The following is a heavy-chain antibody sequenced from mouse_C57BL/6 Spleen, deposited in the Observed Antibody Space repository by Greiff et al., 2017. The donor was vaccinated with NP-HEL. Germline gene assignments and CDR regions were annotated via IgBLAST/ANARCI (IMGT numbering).Heavy chain of an antibody. CDR1: GYTFTSYW. Sequence: QVQLQQPGAELVKPGASVKMSCKASGYTFTSYWITWVKQRPGQGLEWIGDIYPGSGSTNYNEKFKSKATLTVDTSSSTAYMQRSSLTSEDSAVYYCAREGGYDEGAWFAYWGQGTLVTVSA. CDR3: AREGGYDEGAWFAY. V-gene: IGHV1-55*01. CDR2: IYPGSGST. D-gene: IGHD2-2*01. J-gene: IGHJ3*01.